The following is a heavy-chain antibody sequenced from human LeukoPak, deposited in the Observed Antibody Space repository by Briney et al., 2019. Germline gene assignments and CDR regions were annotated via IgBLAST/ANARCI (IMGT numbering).Heavy chain of an antibody. D-gene: IGHD6-13*01. CDR2: IDWDDDK. J-gene: IGHJ4*02. CDR1: GFSLSTSGMC. CDR3: ARIVPSSGTVDY. Sequence: SGPALVKPTQTLTLTCTFSGFSLSTSGMCVSWIRQPPGKALEWLARIDWDDDKYYSTSLKTRLTISKDPSKTQVVLTMTNMDPVDTATYYCARIVPSSGTVDYWGQGTLVTVSS. V-gene: IGHV2-70*11.